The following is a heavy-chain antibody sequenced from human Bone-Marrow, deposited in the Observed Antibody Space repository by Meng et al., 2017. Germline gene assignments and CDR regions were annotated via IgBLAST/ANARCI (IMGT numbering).Heavy chain of an antibody. CDR2: INAYNGNT. CDR1: GYTLSSDG. Sequence: VARSGVGVKKPAVSVNGSCEASGYTLSSDGFSWVRQAPGQGLEWMGWINAYNGNTDYAQKYQGRVTMTTDTSTSTAYMELRSLRSDDTAVYYCATRGNPYLNCWGQGTLVTVSS. CDR3: ATRGNPYLNC. J-gene: IGHJ4*02. V-gene: IGHV1-18*01.